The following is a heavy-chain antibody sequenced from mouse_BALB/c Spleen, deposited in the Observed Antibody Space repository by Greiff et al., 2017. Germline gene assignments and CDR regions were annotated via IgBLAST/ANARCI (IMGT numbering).Heavy chain of an antibody. CDR2: INPSTGYT. V-gene: IGHV1-7*01. J-gene: IGHJ4*01. CDR3: ARLYDYGAMDY. CDR1: GYTFTSYW. D-gene: IGHD2-4*01. Sequence: QVQLQQSGAELAKPGASVKMSCKASGYTFTSYWMHWVKQRPGQGLEWIGYINPSTGYTEYNQKFKDKATLTADKSSSTAYMQLSSLTSEDSAVYYCARLYDYGAMDYWGQGTSVTVSS.